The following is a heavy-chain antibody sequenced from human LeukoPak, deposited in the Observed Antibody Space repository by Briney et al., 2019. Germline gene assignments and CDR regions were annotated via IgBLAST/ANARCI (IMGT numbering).Heavy chain of an antibody. J-gene: IGHJ4*02. CDR2: IYYSGST. CDR3: ARHGSASGWYRSHFDY. Sequence: SETLSLTCTVSGGSISSSSYYWGWIRQPPGEGLEWIGSIYYSGSTYYSPSLKSRVTMSVDTSKSQFSPKLSSVTAADTAVYYCARHGSASGWYRSHFDYWGQGTLVTVSS. CDR1: GGSISSSSYY. V-gene: IGHV4-39*01. D-gene: IGHD6-19*01.